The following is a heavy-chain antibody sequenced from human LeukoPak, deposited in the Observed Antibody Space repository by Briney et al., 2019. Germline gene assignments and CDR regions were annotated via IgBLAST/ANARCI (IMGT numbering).Heavy chain of an antibody. CDR1: GFTFSSYE. CDR3: AGLDY. Sequence: PGGSLRLSCAASGFTFSSYEMNWVRQAPGKGLEWVSYISSSGTTIYYADSVKGRFIVSRDNAKNSLYLQMNSLGAEDTAVYYCAGLDYWGQGTLVTVSS. J-gene: IGHJ4*02. V-gene: IGHV3-48*03. CDR2: ISSSGTTI.